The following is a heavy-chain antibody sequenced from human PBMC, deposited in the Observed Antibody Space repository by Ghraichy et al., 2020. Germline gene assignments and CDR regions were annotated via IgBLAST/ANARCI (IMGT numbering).Heavy chain of an antibody. V-gene: IGHV1-24*01. Sequence: ATVKVSCKVSGYTLTELSMHWVRQAPGKGIEWMGGFDPEDGETIYAQKFQGRVTMTEDTSTDTAYMELSSLRSEDTAVYYCATPSMRINYYGMDVWGQGTTVTVSS. CDR1: GYTLTELS. D-gene: IGHD2-8*01. CDR3: ATPSMRINYYGMDV. J-gene: IGHJ6*02. CDR2: FDPEDGET.